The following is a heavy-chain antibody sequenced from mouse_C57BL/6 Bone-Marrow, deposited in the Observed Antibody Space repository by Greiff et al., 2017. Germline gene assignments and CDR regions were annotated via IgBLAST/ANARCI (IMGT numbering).Heavy chain of an antibody. D-gene: IGHD1-1*02. V-gene: IGHV1-64*01. CDR2: IHPNSGST. CDR3: ARGRLWSFAY. CDR1: GYTFTSYW. Sequence: QVQLKESGAELVKPGASVKLSCKASGYTFTSYWMHWVKQRPGQGLEWIGMIHPNSGSTNYTEKFKSKATLTVDKSSSTAYMQLSSLTSEDSAVYYCARGRLWSFAYWGQGTLVTVSA. J-gene: IGHJ3*01.